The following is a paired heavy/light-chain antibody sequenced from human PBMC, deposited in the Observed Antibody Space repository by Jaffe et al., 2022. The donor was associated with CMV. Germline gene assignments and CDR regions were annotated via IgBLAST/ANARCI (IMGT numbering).Light chain of an antibody. CDR3: QNHGDISFT. V-gene: IGKV3-20*01. CDR2: GAS. Sequence: EIALTQSPGTLSLSPGERATLSCRASASVSRSYLAWYQQKPGQAPRLLIYGASSRATGIPDRFSGSGSGTDFTLTISRLEPEDFAVYYCQNHGDISFTFGPGTKVEIK. CDR1: ASVSRSY. J-gene: IGKJ3*01.
Heavy chain of an antibody. V-gene: IGHV6-1*01. CDR2: TYYRSKWYN. J-gene: IGHJ3*01. Sequence: QVQLQQSGPRLVKPSQTLSLTCAISGDSVSSNTAAWNWIRQSPSRGLEWLGRTYYRSKWYNDFAVSVQGRITIDPDTSKNQFSLQLNSVTPEDTAVYYCARDPPAIHSVFDVWGQGTMVTVSS. CDR1: GDSVSSNTAA. CDR3: ARDPPAIHSVFDV. D-gene: IGHD4-4*01.